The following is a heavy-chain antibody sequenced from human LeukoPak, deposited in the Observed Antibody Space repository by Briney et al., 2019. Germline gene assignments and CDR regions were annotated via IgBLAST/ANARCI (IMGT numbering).Heavy chain of an antibody. D-gene: IGHD6-19*01. J-gene: IGHJ4*02. Sequence: GGSLRLSCAASGFTFSSHSMIWVRQAPGKGLEWVSYISSSSTTIYYADSVKGRFTISRDNAKNTLYLQMNSLRAEDTAVDYCARGNSGGDYWGQGTLVTVSS. CDR3: ARGNSGGDY. V-gene: IGHV3-48*01. CDR2: ISSSSTTI. CDR1: GFTFSSHS.